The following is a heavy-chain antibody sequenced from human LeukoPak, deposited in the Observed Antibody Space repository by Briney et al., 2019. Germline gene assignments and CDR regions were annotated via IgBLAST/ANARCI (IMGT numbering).Heavy chain of an antibody. CDR3: ARAEDPAAPFDY. J-gene: IGHJ4*02. CDR1: GFTFSDYY. V-gene: IGHV3-11*04. Sequence: GGSLRLSCAASGFTFSDYYMSWIRQAPGKGLEWVPYISSSGSTIYYADSVKGRFTISRDNAKNSLYLQMNSLRAEDTAVYYCARAEDPAAPFDYWGQGTLVTVSS. CDR2: ISSSGSTI. D-gene: IGHD2-2*01.